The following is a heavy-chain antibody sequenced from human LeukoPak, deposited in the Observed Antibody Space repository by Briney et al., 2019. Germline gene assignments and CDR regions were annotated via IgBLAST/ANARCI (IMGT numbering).Heavy chain of an antibody. Sequence: GGSLRLSCAASGFTFSDYYMSWIRQTPGKGLECVAYISSSGSTMYYADSVKGRFTISRDNAKNCLYLQMNSLKVEDTAVYYCARVWTYYYYMDVWGKGTTVTVSS. CDR2: ISSSGSTM. V-gene: IGHV3-11*04. CDR1: GFTFSDYY. D-gene: IGHD2-21*01. J-gene: IGHJ6*03. CDR3: ARVWTYYYYMDV.